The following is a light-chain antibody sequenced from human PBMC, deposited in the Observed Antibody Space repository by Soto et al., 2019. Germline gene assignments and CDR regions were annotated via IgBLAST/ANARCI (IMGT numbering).Light chain of an antibody. CDR2: WGS. CDR1: QSLLHSNGYNY. CDR3: LQARQSLYT. V-gene: IGKV2-28*01. J-gene: IGKJ2*01. Sequence: DLVMTQSPLSLSVTPGEPASISCRSSQSLLHSNGYNYLDWYVQKPGQSPQLLIYWGSHRASGVPDRFSGSGSGSDFTLQISRVEAEDVGVYYCLQARQSLYTFGQGTKLEI.